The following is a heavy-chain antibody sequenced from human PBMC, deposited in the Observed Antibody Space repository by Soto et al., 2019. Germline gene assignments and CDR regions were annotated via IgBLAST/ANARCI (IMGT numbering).Heavy chain of an antibody. CDR2: INHSGST. CDR3: ARGRRNWKGHDD. J-gene: IGHJ4*02. CDR1: GGSFSGYY. V-gene: IGHV4-34*01. D-gene: IGHD1-1*01. Sequence: QVQLQQWGAGLLKPSETLSLTCAVYGGSFSGYYWSWIRQPPGKGLEWIGEINHSGSTNYNPSLKSRVTISGDTSKNQCSLKRSSVTAADTAVYYCARGRRNWKGHDDWGQGTLVTVSS.